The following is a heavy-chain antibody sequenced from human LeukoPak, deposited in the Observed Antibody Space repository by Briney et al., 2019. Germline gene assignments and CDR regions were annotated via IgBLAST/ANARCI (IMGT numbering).Heavy chain of an antibody. CDR1: GYTFGSFD. CDR3: ARDPIVGATGTENWFDP. D-gene: IGHD1-26*01. Sequence: ASVKVSCKASGYTFGSFDINWVRQATGQGLEWMGWMNPNSGNTGYAQRFQGRVTITRNTSISTAYMELSSLRSEDTAVYYCARDPIVGATGTENWFDPWGQGTLVTVSS. V-gene: IGHV1-8*03. CDR2: MNPNSGNT. J-gene: IGHJ5*02.